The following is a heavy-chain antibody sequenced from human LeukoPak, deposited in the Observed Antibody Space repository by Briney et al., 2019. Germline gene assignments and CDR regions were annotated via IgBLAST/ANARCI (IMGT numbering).Heavy chain of an antibody. D-gene: IGHD4-17*01. CDR1: GFTFSSYS. CDR2: ISSSSSYI. J-gene: IGHJ4*02. CDR3: ARFYDGDYG. Sequence: GGSLRLSCAASGFTFSSYSMNWVRQAPGKGLEWVSSISSSSSYIYHADSVKGRFTISRDNAKNSLYLQMNSLRAEDTAVYYCARFYDGDYGWGQGTLVTVSS. V-gene: IGHV3-21*01.